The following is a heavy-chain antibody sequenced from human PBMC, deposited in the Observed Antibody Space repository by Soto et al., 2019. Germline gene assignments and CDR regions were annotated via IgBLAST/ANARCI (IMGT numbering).Heavy chain of an antibody. D-gene: IGHD4-17*01. CDR1: GFTFSSYS. Sequence: EVQLVESGGGLVQPGGSLRLSCAASGFTFSSYSMNWVRQAAGKRLEWVSYISSSSSTIYYADSVKGRFTISRDNAKNSLYLQMNSLRDEDTALYYCARDRITVTTSLLFGGMDVWGQGTTVTVSS. V-gene: IGHV3-48*02. J-gene: IGHJ6*02. CDR2: ISSSSSTI. CDR3: ARDRITVTTSLLFGGMDV.